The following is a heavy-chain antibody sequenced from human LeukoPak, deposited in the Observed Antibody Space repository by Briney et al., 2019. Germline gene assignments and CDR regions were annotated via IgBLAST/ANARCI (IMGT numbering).Heavy chain of an antibody. CDR3: ARDYGDIPPDWYYDL. J-gene: IGHJ2*01. V-gene: IGHV4-61*10. D-gene: IGHD4-17*01. CDR1: GGSINSGNYH. Sequence: PSETLSLTCTVSGGSINSGNYHWSWIRQPAGKGLEWIGYIYYTGSTTYNPSLKSRVTISVDTSKNQFSLKLRSVTAADTAVYYCARDYGDIPPDWYYDLWGRGTLVTVSS. CDR2: IYYTGST.